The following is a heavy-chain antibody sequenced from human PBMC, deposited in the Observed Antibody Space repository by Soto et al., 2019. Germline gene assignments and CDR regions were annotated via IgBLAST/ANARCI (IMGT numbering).Heavy chain of an antibody. V-gene: IGHV4-61*01. CDR2: IYYSGST. J-gene: IGHJ4*02. Sequence: PSATLSLTCTVSGGSVSSGSYYWSWIRQPPGKGLEWIGYIYYSGSTNYNPSLKSRVTISVDTSKNQFSLKLSSVTAADTAVYYCASRPKYYYDSSGYLDYWGQGTLVTVSS. CDR3: ASRPKYYYDSSGYLDY. D-gene: IGHD3-22*01. CDR1: GGSVSSGSYY.